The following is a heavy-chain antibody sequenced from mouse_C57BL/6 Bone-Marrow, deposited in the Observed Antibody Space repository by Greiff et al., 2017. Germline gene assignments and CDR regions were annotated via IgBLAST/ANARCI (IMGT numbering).Heavy chain of an antibody. J-gene: IGHJ2*01. CDR1: GYTFTSYG. D-gene: IGHD1-1*01. V-gene: IGHV1-81*01. CDR3: AGGGSSSHFDY. CDR2: IYPRSGNT. Sequence: QVQLKESGAELARPGASVKLSCKASGYTFTSYGISWVKQRTGQGLEWIGEIYPRSGNTYYNEKFKGKATLTAAKSSSTAYMELRSLTSEDSAVYFCAGGGSSSHFDYWGQGTTLTVSS.